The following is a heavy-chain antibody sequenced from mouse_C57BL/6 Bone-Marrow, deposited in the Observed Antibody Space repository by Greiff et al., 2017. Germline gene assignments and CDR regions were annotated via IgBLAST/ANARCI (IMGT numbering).Heavy chain of an antibody. D-gene: IGHD3-2*02. CDR3: ARQLILLVAMDY. Sequence: LQESGPELVKPGASVKISCTASGYSFTDYNMNWVQQSNGKSLEWIGEINTNYGTTSYNQKFKGKATLTVDQSSSTAYMQLNSLISEDSAVYYCARQLILLVAMDYWGQGTAVTVSS. V-gene: IGHV1-39*01. J-gene: IGHJ4*01. CDR2: INTNYGTT. CDR1: GYSFTDYN.